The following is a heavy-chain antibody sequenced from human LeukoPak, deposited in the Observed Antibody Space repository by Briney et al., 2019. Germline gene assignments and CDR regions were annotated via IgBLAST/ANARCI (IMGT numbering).Heavy chain of an antibody. J-gene: IGHJ4*02. Sequence: SETLSLTCTVSGGSISSYYWSWIRQPPGKGLEWIGYIYYSGSTNYNPSLKSRVTISVDTSKNQFSLKLSSVTAADTAVYYCARRKVDSSSLDYWGQGTLVTVSS. V-gene: IGHV4-59*08. D-gene: IGHD6-13*01. CDR3: ARRKVDSSSLDY. CDR2: IYYSGST. CDR1: GGSISSYY.